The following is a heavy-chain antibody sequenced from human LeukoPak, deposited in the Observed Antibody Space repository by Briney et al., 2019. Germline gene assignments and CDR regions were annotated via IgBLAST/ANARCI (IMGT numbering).Heavy chain of an antibody. V-gene: IGHV3-21*01. CDR3: ARWYSSGWTGNSGYYFDY. Sequence: PGRSLRLSCVASGFTFSSYGMHWVRQAPGKGLEWVSSISSSSSYIYYADSVKGRFTISRDNAKNSLYLQMNSLRAEDTAVYYCARWYSSGWTGNSGYYFDYWGQGTLVTVSS. CDR1: GFTFSSYG. D-gene: IGHD6-19*01. CDR2: ISSSSSYI. J-gene: IGHJ4*02.